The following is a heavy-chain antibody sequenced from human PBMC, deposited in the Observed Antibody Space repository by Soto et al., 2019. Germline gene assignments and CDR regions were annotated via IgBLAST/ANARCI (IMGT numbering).Heavy chain of an antibody. Sequence: SETLSLTCTVSGGSISSSSYYWGWIRQPPGKGLEWIGSIYYSGSTYYNPSLKSRVTVSVDTSKNQFSLKLSSVTAADTAVYYCARPYDYVWGSYRQNAFDIWGQGTMVT. V-gene: IGHV4-39*01. CDR3: ARPYDYVWGSYRQNAFDI. J-gene: IGHJ3*02. CDR1: GGSISSSSYY. D-gene: IGHD3-16*02. CDR2: IYYSGST.